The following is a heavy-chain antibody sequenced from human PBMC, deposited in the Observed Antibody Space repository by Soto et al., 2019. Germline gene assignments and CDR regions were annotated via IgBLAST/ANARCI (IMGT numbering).Heavy chain of an antibody. CDR3: ARATYYYGSGSPFYLRGNGMDV. CDR2: IWYDGSNK. V-gene: IGHV3-33*01. J-gene: IGHJ6*02. D-gene: IGHD3-10*01. Sequence: PGGSLRLSCAASGFTFSSYGMHWVRQAPGKGLEWVAVIWYDGSNKYYADSVKGRFTISRDNSKNTLYLQMNSLRAEDTAVYYCARATYYYGSGSPFYLRGNGMDVWGQGTTVTVSS. CDR1: GFTFSSYG.